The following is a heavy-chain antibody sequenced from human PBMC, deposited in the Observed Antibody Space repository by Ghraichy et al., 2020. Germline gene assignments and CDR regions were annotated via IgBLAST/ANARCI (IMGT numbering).Heavy chain of an antibody. J-gene: IGHJ3*02. Sequence: GGSLRLSCAASGFTFNNYEMNWVRQAPGKGLEWVSYISDSGATIYYADSVKGRFTLSRDNAENSLYLEMNSLRAEDTAVYYCARDRPNMVGATTFDIWGQGTMVTVSS. D-gene: IGHD1-26*01. CDR2: ISDSGATI. V-gene: IGHV3-48*03. CDR3: ARDRPNMVGATTFDI. CDR1: GFTFNNYE.